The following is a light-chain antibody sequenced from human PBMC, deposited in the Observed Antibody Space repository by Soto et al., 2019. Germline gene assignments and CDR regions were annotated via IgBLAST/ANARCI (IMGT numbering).Light chain of an antibody. Sequence: QPVLTQSPSASASLGASVKFTCTLNSGHSTYAIAWHQQQPEKGPRYLMKVNSDGSHSKGDGIPDRFSGSSSGAERYLTISRRQFEDEADYYCQTWDTGMVFGGGTKVTVL. V-gene: IGLV4-69*01. CDR1: SGHSTYA. J-gene: IGLJ2*01. CDR2: VNSDGSH. CDR3: QTWDTGMV.